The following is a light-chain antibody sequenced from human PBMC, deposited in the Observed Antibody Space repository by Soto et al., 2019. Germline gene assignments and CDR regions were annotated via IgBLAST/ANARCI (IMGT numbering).Light chain of an antibody. CDR2: RNN. V-gene: IGLV1-47*01. CDR3: GGWDDSLSGPV. Sequence: QLLLTQPPSASGTPGQRVNISCSGSSSNIGSNYVYWYRQFPGTAPKLLIQRNNQRPSGVPARFSGSKSGTSASLAISGLRSEDEADYYCGGWDDSLSGPVFGGGTKVTVL. CDR1: SSNIGSNY. J-gene: IGLJ2*01.